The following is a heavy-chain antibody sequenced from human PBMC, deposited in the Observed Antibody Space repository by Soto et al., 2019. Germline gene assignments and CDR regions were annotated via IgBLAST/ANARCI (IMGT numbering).Heavy chain of an antibody. CDR2: IKQDGSEK. CDR1: GFTFSSYW. CDR3: ARERPKSGSYYTSDY. D-gene: IGHD3-10*01. V-gene: IGHV3-7*01. Sequence: PGGSLRLSCAASGFTFSSYWMSWVRQAPGKGLEWVANIKQDGSEKYYVDSVKGRFTISRDNAKNSLYLQMNSLRAEDTAVYYCARERPKSGSYYTSDYWGQGTLVNVSS. J-gene: IGHJ4*02.